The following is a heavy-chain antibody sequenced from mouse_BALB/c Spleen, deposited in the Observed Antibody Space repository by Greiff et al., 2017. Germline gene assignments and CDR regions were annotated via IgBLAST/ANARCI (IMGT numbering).Heavy chain of an antibody. CDR2: ILPSIGST. CDR3: ARRGKLEGNYGAMDY. Sequence: QVHVKQSGSELRSPGSSVKLSCKDFDSEVFPIAYMCWVRQKPGHGFEWIGDILPSIGSTIYGEKFEDNTTLDADTVSNTAYLELNSLTSEYSAIYYCARRGKLEGNYGAMDYWGQGTSVTVSS. D-gene: IGHD2-1*01. V-gene: IGHV15-2*02. J-gene: IGHJ4*01. CDR1: DSEVFPIAY.